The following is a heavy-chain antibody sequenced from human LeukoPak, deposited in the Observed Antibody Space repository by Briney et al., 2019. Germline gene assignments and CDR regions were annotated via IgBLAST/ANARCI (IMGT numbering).Heavy chain of an antibody. D-gene: IGHD2-2*01. Sequence: SETLSLTCTVSGGSISSGDYYWSWIRQPPGKGLEWIGYIYYSGSTYYNPSLKSRVTISVDTSKNQFSLKLSSVTAADTAVYYCAAEYQLLLYNWFDPWGQGTLVTVSS. CDR1: GGSISSGDYY. V-gene: IGHV4-30-4*01. J-gene: IGHJ5*02. CDR3: AAEYQLLLYNWFDP. CDR2: IYYSGST.